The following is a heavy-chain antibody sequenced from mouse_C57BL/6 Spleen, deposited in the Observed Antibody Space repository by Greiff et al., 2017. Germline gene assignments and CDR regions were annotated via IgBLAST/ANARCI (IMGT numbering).Heavy chain of an antibody. CDR2: IHPNSGST. CDR1: GYTFTSYW. V-gene: IGHV1-64*01. CDR3: ARAGRGDYVDAMDY. D-gene: IGHD1-1*01. J-gene: IGHJ4*01. Sequence: QVHVKQPGAELVKPGASVKLSCKASGYTFTSYWMHWVKQRPGQGLEWIGMIHPNSGSTNYNEKFKSKATLTVDKSSSTAYMQLSSLTSEDSAVYYCARAGRGDYVDAMDYWGQGTSVTVSS.